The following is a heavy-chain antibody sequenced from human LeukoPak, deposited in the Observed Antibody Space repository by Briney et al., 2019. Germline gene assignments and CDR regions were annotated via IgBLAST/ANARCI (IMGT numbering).Heavy chain of an antibody. CDR3: ARQRRYCSSTSCYAFDY. D-gene: IGHD2-2*01. CDR2: IYYSGST. V-gene: IGHV4-39*01. CDR1: GGSISSSSDY. J-gene: IGHJ4*02. Sequence: SSETLSLTCTVSGGSISSSSDYWGWIRQPPGKGLEWIGSIYYSGSTYYNPSLKSRVTISIDTSKNQFSLKLSSVTAADTAVYYCARQRRYCSSTSCYAFDYWGQGTPVTVSS.